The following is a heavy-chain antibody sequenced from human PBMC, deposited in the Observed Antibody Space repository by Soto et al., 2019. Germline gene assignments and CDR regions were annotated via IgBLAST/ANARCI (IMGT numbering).Heavy chain of an antibody. J-gene: IGHJ5*02. V-gene: IGHV1-2*02. CDR1: GYSFTDYY. CDR3: ARGGGSGWHGDWFDP. CDR2: MNPNSDGA. D-gene: IGHD6-19*01. Sequence: QVHLVQSGAEVKEPGASVKVSYKASGYSFTDYYIHWVRQAPGQGLEWMGWMNPNSDGANYAQKFRGRVTMTRDKSIRTAYMEVNRLTSDDTAVYFCARGGGSGWHGDWFDPWGQGTLVTVSS.